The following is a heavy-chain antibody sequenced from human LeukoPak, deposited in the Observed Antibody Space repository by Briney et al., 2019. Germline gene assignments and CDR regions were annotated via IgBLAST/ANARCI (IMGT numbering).Heavy chain of an antibody. CDR3: APWGVVTGHY. J-gene: IGHJ4*02. CDR1: GFTFSSYE. Sequence: GGSLRLSCAASGFTFSSYEMNWVRQAPGKGLEWVSYISSSGSTIYYADSVKGRFTISRDNSKNTLYLQMNSLRAEDTAVYYCAPWGVVTGHYWGQGTLVTVSS. V-gene: IGHV3-48*03. D-gene: IGHD3-22*01. CDR2: ISSSGSTI.